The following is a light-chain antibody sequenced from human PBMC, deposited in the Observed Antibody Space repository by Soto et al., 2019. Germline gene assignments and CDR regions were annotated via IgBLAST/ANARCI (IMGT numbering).Light chain of an antibody. Sequence: QSVLTQPPSASGTPGQRVTISCSGSNSNIGSKSVHWYQQLPGTAPKLLIDSNNERPSGVPDRFSGSKSGTSASLAISGLQSEDEADYYCAAWDGSLNGDVFGTGTQLTVL. CDR3: AAWDGSLNGDV. CDR2: SNN. V-gene: IGLV1-44*01. J-gene: IGLJ1*01. CDR1: NSNIGSKS.